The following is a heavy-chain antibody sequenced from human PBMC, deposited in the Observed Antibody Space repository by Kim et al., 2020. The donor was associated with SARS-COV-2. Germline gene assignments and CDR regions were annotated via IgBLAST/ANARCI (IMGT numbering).Heavy chain of an antibody. J-gene: IGHJ4*02. V-gene: IGHV4-59*01. CDR1: GGSISSYY. D-gene: IGHD3-10*01. Sequence: SETLSLTCTVSGGSISSYYWSWIRQPPGKGLEWIGYIYYSGSTNYNPSLKSRVTISVDTSKNQFSLKLSSVTAADTAVYYCARGHYGVRGPLGDFDYWGQGTLVTVSS. CDR3: ARGHYGVRGPLGDFDY. CDR2: IYYSGST.